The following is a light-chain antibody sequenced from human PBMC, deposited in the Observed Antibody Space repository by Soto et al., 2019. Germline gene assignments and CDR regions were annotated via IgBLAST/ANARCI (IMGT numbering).Light chain of an antibody. CDR1: QGIRND. CDR2: AAS. CDR3: QQSFTTPLT. V-gene: IGKV1-39*01. J-gene: IGKJ4*01. Sequence: DIQMTQSPSSLSVSVGDRVTITCRASQGIRNDLGWYQQKPGKAPKRLIYAASSLLSGVPSRFSGSGSGTDFNLTINSLQPEDFATYFCQQSFTTPLTFGGGTKVDIK.